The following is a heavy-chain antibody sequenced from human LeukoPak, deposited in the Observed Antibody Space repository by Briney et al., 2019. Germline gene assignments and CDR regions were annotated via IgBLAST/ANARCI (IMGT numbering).Heavy chain of an antibody. CDR2: ISSSSSYI. V-gene: IGHV3-21*01. J-gene: IGHJ4*02. D-gene: IGHD3-3*01. CDR1: GFTFSSYS. Sequence: NPGGSLRLSCAASGFTFSSYSMNWVRQAPGKGLEWVSSISSSSSYIYYADSVKGRFTISRDNAKNSLYLQMNSLRAEDTAVYYCARPMGDFWSGYREAPFDYWGQGTLVTVSS. CDR3: ARPMGDFWSGYREAPFDY.